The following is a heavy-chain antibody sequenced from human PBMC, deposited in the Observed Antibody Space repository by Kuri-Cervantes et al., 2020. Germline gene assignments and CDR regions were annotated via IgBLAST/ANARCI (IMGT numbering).Heavy chain of an antibody. J-gene: IGHJ3*02. CDR3: ARAEYYDSIPPDAFDI. CDR2: IYYRGST. Sequence: GSLRLSCTVSGGSISSSSYYWGWIRQPPGKGLEWIGNIYYRGSTYYNPSLKSRVTISVDTSKNQFSLKLSSVTAADTAVYYCARAEYYDSIPPDAFDIWGQGTMVTVSS. V-gene: IGHV4-39*07. D-gene: IGHD3-22*01. CDR1: GGSISSSSYY.